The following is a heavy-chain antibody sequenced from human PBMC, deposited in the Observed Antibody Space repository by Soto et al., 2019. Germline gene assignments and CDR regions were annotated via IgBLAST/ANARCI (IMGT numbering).Heavy chain of an antibody. CDR2: ISAYNGNT. J-gene: IGHJ3*02. CDR3: ARSTYDYSWGSYRAAFDI. D-gene: IGHD3-16*02. Sequence: QVQLVQSGAEVKKPGASVKVSCKASGYTFTSYGISWVRQAPGQGLEWMGWISAYNGNTNYAQKLQGRVTMTTDTSTSTAYMELRSLRSDDTAVYYCARSTYDYSWGSYRAAFDIWGQGTMVTVSS. V-gene: IGHV1-18*01. CDR1: GYTFTSYG.